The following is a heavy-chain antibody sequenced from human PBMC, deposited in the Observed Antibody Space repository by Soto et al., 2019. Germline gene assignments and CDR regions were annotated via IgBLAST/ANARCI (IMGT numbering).Heavy chain of an antibody. CDR2: IYYSGST. CDR3: ARLTYDYIWGSNAFDI. J-gene: IGHJ3*02. V-gene: IGHV4-39*01. CDR1: GGSISSSSYY. Sequence: QLQLQESGPGLVKPSETLSLTCTVSGGSISSSSYYWGWIRQPPGKGLEWIGSIYYSGSTYYNPSLKSRVTISVDTSKNRFSLKLSSVTAADTAVYYCARLTYDYIWGSNAFDIWGQGTMVTVSS. D-gene: IGHD3-16*01.